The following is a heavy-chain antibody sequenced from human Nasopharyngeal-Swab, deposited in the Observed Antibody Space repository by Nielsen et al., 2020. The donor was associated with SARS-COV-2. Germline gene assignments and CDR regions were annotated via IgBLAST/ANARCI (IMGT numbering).Heavy chain of an antibody. CDR1: GGSFSGYY. D-gene: IGHD6-13*01. J-gene: IGHJ5*02. V-gene: IGHV4-34*01. CDR2: INHSGST. Sequence: SETLSLTCAVYGGSFSGYYWNWIRQPPGKGLEWIGEINHSGSTNYNPSPKSRVTISLDTSKNQFSLKLSSVTAADTAVYYCARSRYTSSWYGVRNWFDPWGQGTLVTVSS. CDR3: ARSRYTSSWYGVRNWFDP.